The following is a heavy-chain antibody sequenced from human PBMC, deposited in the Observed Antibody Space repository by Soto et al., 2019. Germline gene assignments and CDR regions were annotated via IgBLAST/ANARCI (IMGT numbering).Heavy chain of an antibody. CDR3: AMGNYFAFDI. CDR1: GITFNDYY. CDR2: ISSSGSMK. V-gene: IGHV3-11*01. Sequence: LRLSCAASGITFNDYYVTWVRQAPGKGLEWVSFISSSGSMKYYTDSVKGRFTLSRDNAKNSLYLQMNSLRAEDTAVYYCAMGNYFAFDIWGQGTVVTVSS. J-gene: IGHJ3*02. D-gene: IGHD3-10*01.